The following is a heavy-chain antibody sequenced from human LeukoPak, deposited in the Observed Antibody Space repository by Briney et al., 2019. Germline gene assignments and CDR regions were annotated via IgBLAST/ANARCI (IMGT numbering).Heavy chain of an antibody. CDR3: ARGETSSYDY. CDR1: GFTFSSYA. J-gene: IGHJ4*02. CDR2: IYSGGNT. Sequence: GGSLRLSCSASGFTFSSYAMHWVRQAPGKGLEWVSVIYSGGNTYYADSVKGRFTISRDNSKNTVYLQMNSLRAEDTAVYYCARGETSSYDYWGQGTPVTVSS. D-gene: IGHD2-2*01. V-gene: IGHV3-53*01.